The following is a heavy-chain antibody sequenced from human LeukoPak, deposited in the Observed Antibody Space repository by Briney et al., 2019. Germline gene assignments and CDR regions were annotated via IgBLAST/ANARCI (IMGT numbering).Heavy chain of an antibody. CDR1: GDSISSYY. V-gene: IGHV4-59*01. CDR2: IYYSGST. J-gene: IGHJ4*02. CDR3: ARAGSTVIRF. D-gene: IGHD4-17*01. Sequence: SETLSLTCTVSGDSISSYYWSWIRQPPGKGLEWIGYIYYSGSTYYNASLKSRVTISVDTSKTQFSLKLSSVTAADAAVYYCARAGSTVIRFWGQGTLVTVSS.